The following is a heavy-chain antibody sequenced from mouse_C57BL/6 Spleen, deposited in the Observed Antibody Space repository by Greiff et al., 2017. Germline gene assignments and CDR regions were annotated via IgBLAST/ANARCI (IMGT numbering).Heavy chain of an antibody. D-gene: IGHD2-12*01. CDR2: ILPGSGST. Sequence: QVQLKESGAELMKPGASVKLSCKASGYTFTGYWIHWVKQRPGHGLEWIGEILPGSGSTNYNEKFKGKATFTADTSSNTAYMQLSSLTTEDSAIYYCARGGVYSSAFAYWGQGTLVTVSA. J-gene: IGHJ3*01. CDR3: ARGGVYSSAFAY. V-gene: IGHV1-9*01. CDR1: GYTFTGYW.